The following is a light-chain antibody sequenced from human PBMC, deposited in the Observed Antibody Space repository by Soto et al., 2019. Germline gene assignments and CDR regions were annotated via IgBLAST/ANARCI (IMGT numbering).Light chain of an antibody. CDR3: QQRSNWPIT. Sequence: EIVLTQSPATLSLSPGERATPSCRASQSVGSYLAWYQQKPGQAPRLLIYDASNRATGIPVRFSGSGSGTDFTLTISSLEPEDFAVYYCQQRSNWPITFGQGTRLEIK. V-gene: IGKV3-11*01. J-gene: IGKJ5*01. CDR1: QSVGSY. CDR2: DAS.